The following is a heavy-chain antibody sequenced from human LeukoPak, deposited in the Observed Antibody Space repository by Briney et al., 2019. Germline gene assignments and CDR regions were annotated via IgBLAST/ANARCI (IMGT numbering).Heavy chain of an antibody. CDR1: GFTFSSYS. Sequence: NAGGSLILSCAASGFTFSSYSMNWVRQAPGKGLEWVSSISSSSSYIYYADSVKGRFTISRDNAKNSLYLQMNSLRAEDTAVYYCARGLDYVWGSYLHWGQGTLVTVSS. V-gene: IGHV3-21*01. J-gene: IGHJ4*02. CDR2: ISSSSSYI. D-gene: IGHD3-16*02. CDR3: ARGLDYVWGSYLH.